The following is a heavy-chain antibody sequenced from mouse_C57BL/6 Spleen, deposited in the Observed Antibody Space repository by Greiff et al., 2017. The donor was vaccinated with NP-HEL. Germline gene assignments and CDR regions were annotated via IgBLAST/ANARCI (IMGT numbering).Heavy chain of an antibody. CDR3: ARYFDV. J-gene: IGHJ1*03. CDR2: IYPGEGEN. V-gene: IGHV1-80*01. CDR1: GYAVSSYG. Sequence: QVQLQQSGAELVKPGAAGKIAGKDAGYAVSSYGMKGGKKRQGKGLERMGQIYPGEGENNYNGKFKGKATLTADKSSSTAYMQLSSLTSEDSAVYFCARYFDVWGTGTTVTVSS.